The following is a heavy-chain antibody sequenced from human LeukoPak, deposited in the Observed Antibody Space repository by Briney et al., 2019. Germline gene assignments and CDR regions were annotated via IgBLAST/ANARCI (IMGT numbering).Heavy chain of an antibody. J-gene: IGHJ6*02. Sequence: ASVKVSCKASGYTFTSYAMHWVRQAPGQRLEWMGWINAGNGNTKYSQKFQGRVTITRDTSASTAYMELSSLRSEDTAVYYCARVFDAIVVVPAAISDGMDVWGQGTTVTVSS. D-gene: IGHD2-2*02. CDR2: INAGNGNT. CDR1: GYTFTSYA. V-gene: IGHV1-3*01. CDR3: ARVFDAIVVVPAAISDGMDV.